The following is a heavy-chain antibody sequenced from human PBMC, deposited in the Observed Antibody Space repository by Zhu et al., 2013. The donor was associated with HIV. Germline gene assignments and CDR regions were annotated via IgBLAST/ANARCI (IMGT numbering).Heavy chain of an antibody. Sequence: QVQLVQSGADVKKPGASVKVSCKTSGYTFTGYYIHWVRQAPGQGLEWMGWINPKNGGTNYAQKFKGRVTMTRDTSIDTAYMDLKNLKSDDTAVYYCAREDRRLMTTLDYWGQGTLVTISS. CDR3: AREDRRLMTTLDY. J-gene: IGHJ4*02. CDR2: INPKNGGT. V-gene: IGHV1-2*02. D-gene: IGHD4-4*01. CDR1: GYTFTGYY.